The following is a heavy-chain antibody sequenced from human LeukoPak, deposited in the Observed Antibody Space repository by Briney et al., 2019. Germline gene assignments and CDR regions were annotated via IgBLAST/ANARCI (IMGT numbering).Heavy chain of an antibody. Sequence: KPSETLSLTCAVYGGSFSGYYWSWIRQPPGKGLEWIGEINHSGSTSYNPSLKSRVTISVDTSKNQFSLKLSSVTAADTAVYYCARDGSGSYPLAFDIWGQGTMVTVSS. CDR3: ARDGSGSYPLAFDI. CDR2: INHSGST. D-gene: IGHD3-10*01. J-gene: IGHJ3*02. V-gene: IGHV4-34*01. CDR1: GGSFSGYY.